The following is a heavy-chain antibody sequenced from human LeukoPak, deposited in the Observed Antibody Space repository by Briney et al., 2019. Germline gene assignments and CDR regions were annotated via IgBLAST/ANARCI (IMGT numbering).Heavy chain of an antibody. V-gene: IGHV3-21*01. Sequence: GGSLRLSCAASGFTFSSYTMNWVRQAPGKGLEWVSIISSGSSYIHYADSVKGRFTISRDNAKNSLYLQMNSLRAEDTAVYYCAELGITMIGGVWGKGTTVTISS. CDR1: GFTFSSYT. CDR3: AELGITMIGGV. CDR2: ISSGSSYI. J-gene: IGHJ6*04. D-gene: IGHD3-10*02.